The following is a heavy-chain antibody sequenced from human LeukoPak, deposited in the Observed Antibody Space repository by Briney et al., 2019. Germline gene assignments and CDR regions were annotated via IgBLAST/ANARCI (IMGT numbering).Heavy chain of an antibody. V-gene: IGHV3-21*01. Sequence: GGSLRLSCAASGFTFSSYTMNWVRQAPGKGLEWVSIISSGSSYIHYADSVKGRFTISRDNAKNSLYLQMNSLRAEDTAVYYCAELGITMIGGVWGKGTTVTISS. CDR1: GFTFSSYT. CDR3: AELGITMIGGV. CDR2: ISSGSSYI. J-gene: IGHJ6*04. D-gene: IGHD3-10*02.